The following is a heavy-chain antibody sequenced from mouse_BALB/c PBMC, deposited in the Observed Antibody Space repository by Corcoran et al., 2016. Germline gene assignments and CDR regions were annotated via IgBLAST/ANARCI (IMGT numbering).Heavy chain of an antibody. CDR1: GVNIKDTY. D-gene: IGHD4-1*01. CDR3: ANWDLYFDV. J-gene: IGHJ1*01. CDR2: IDPANGNT. V-gene: IGHV14-3*02. Sequence: EVQLQQSGAELVKPGASVKLYCTASGVNIKDTYMHWVKQRPEQGLEWIGRIDPANGNTKYDPKFQGKDTITADTSSNTAYLQLSSLTSEDTAVYYCANWDLYFDVWGAGTTVTVSS.